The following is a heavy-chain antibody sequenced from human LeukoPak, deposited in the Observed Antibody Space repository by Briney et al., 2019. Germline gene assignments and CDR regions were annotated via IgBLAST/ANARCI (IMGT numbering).Heavy chain of an antibody. V-gene: IGHV1-2*02. D-gene: IGHD3-10*01. J-gene: IGHJ4*02. CDR1: RYTFTGYY. Sequence: ASLKISCKTSRYTFTGYYMQWVRQAPGHKLEWIGWIYPNSGGTNYAQKFQGRVTMTRDTSISTAYMELSRLRSDDTAVYYCARVSRRYYGSGSLHYWGQGTLVTVSS. CDR3: ARVSRRYYGSGSLHY. CDR2: IYPNSGGT.